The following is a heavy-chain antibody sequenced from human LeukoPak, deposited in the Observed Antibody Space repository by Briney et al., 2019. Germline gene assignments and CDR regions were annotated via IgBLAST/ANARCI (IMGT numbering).Heavy chain of an antibody. CDR2: IYYSGTT. CDR1: GGSISNYY. Sequence: SETLSLTCTVSGGSISNYYWNWIRQPPGKGLEWTGYIYYSGTTNYNPSLKSRVTISVDTSKNQFSLKLSSVTAADTAVYYCARSIAARNWFDPWGQGTLVTVSS. V-gene: IGHV4-59*01. J-gene: IGHJ5*02. D-gene: IGHD6-6*01. CDR3: ARSIAARNWFDP.